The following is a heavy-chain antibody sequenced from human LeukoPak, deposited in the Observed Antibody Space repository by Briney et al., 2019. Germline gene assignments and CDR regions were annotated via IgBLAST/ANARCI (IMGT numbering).Heavy chain of an antibody. CDR1: GGSISSGSYN. CDR3: ARHGRSSWLNWFDP. V-gene: IGHV4-39*01. Sequence: PSETLSLPCTVSGGSISSGSYNWGWIRQPPGKGLEWIGSVSYSGNTYYNPSLKSRVTMSVDTSKNQFSLNLSSVTAADRAVYYCARHGRSSWLNWFDPWGHGTQVTVSS. D-gene: IGHD6-13*01. CDR2: VSYSGNT. J-gene: IGHJ5*02.